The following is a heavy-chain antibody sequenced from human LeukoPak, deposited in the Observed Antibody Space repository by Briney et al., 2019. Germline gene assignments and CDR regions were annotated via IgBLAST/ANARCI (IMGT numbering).Heavy chain of an antibody. CDR1: GFTFSSYG. CDR2: IRYDGSNK. J-gene: IGHJ4*02. Sequence: AGGSLRLSCGASGFTFSSYGMHWVRQAPGKGLEWVAFIRYDGSNKYYADSVKGRFTISRDNSKNTLYLQMNSLRAEDTAVYYCAKRAYYYDSSGLGYWGQGTLVTVSS. CDR3: AKRAYYYDSSGLGY. V-gene: IGHV3-30*02. D-gene: IGHD3-22*01.